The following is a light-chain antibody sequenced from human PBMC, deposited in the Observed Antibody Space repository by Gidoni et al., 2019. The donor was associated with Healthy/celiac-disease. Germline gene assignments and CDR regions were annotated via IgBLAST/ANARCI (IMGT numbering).Light chain of an antibody. CDR2: GAS. CDR3: QQYGSSPYT. V-gene: IGKV3-20*01. J-gene: IGKJ2*01. CDR1: QSVSSSY. Sequence: EIVLTQSPGTLSLSPGERATLSCRASQSVSSSYLAWYQQKPGQAPRLLNYGASSRATGIPHRFSGSGSGTDFTITISRLEPEDFAVYYWQQYGSSPYTFGQGTKLEIK.